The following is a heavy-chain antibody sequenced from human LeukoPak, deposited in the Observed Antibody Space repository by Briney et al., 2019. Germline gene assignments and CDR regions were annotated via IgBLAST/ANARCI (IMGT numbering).Heavy chain of an antibody. CDR1: GFTFSSHW. CDR2: IRTDGTIT. CDR3: AREGTGSYMDV. Sequence: GGSLRLSCAASGFTFSSHWMHWVRQAPGKGLVWVSRIRTDGTITTYADSVKGRFSISRDNAKNTLYLQVNSLRVGDTAVYYCAREGTGSYMDVWGKGTTVTVSS. D-gene: IGHD1/OR15-1a*01. J-gene: IGHJ6*03. V-gene: IGHV3-74*03.